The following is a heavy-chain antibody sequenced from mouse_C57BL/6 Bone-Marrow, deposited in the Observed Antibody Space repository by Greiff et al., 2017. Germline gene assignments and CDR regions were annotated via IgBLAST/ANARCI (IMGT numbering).Heavy chain of an antibody. Sequence: QVTLKVSGPGILQPSQTLSLTCPFSGFSLRTFGMGVGWIRQPSGKRLEWLAHIWWDDDKYYNPALKRRLTLSKDTSKNQVFLKIANVDTADTATYYGARIPYYSNSWFAYWGQGTLVTVSA. CDR2: IWWDDDK. D-gene: IGHD2-5*01. J-gene: IGHJ3*01. CDR1: GFSLRTFGMG. CDR3: ARIPYYSNSWFAY. V-gene: IGHV8-8*01.